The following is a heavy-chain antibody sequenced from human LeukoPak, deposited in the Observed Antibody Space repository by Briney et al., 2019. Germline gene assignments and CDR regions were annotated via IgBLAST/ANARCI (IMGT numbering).Heavy chain of an antibody. V-gene: IGHV3-23*01. D-gene: IGHD3-10*01. CDR3: AKDEGYYGSGSYPDY. CDR2: MSGSGGST. Sequence: GGSLRLSCAASGFTFSSYAMSWIRQAPGKGLEWVSAMSGSGGSTYYADSVKGRFTISRDNSKNTLYLQMDSLRAEDTAVYYCAKDEGYYGSGSYPDYWGQGTLVTVSS. CDR1: GFTFSSYA. J-gene: IGHJ4*02.